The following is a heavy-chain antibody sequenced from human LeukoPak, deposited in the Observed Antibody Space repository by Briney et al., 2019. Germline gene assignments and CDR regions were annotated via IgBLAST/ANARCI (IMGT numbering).Heavy chain of an antibody. J-gene: IGHJ4*02. D-gene: IGHD6-19*01. Sequence: GRSLRLSCAASGFTFSTYGMHWVRQAPGKGLEWVALISYDGSDKYYADSVKGRFTISRDNSENTLYLQMNSLRADDTAVYYCAKEDVTGWLGVDYWGQGTLVTVSS. CDR3: AKEDVTGWLGVDY. V-gene: IGHV3-30*18. CDR2: ISYDGSDK. CDR1: GFTFSTYG.